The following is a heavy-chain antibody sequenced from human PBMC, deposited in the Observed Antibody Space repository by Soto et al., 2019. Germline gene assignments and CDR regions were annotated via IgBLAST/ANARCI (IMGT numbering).Heavy chain of an antibody. CDR2: ISYDGSNK. Sequence: VQLVESGGGVVQPGRSLRLSCAASGFTFSSYGMHWVRQAPGKGLEWVAVISYDGSNKYYADSVKGRFTISRDNSKNTLYLQMNSLRAEDTAVYYCAKDQDGSYYNYWGQGTLVTVSS. CDR1: GFTFSSYG. CDR3: AKDQDGSYYNY. V-gene: IGHV3-30*18. J-gene: IGHJ4*02. D-gene: IGHD1-26*01.